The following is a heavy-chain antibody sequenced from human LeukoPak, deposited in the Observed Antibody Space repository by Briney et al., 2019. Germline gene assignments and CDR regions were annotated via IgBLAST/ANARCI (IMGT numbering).Heavy chain of an antibody. CDR1: GYTFTSYG. V-gene: IGHV1-18*01. CDR3: ARDPPAAGTVYYGMDV. J-gene: IGHJ6*02. Sequence: ASVKVFYKASGYTFTSYGISWVRQAPGQGLEWMGWISAYNGNTNYAQKLQGRVTMTTDTSTSTAYMELRSLRSDDTAVYYCARDPPAAGTVYYGMDVWGQGTTVTVSS. D-gene: IGHD6-13*01. CDR2: ISAYNGNT.